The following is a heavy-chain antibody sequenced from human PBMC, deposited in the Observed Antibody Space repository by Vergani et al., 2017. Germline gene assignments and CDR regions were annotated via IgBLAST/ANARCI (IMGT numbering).Heavy chain of an antibody. CDR3: TRSECSGTTCYGHYFDL. D-gene: IGHD2-15*01. J-gene: IGHJ4*01. CDR2: IKSDGRT. V-gene: IGHV3-66*02. Sequence: VELLESGEGLANPGGSLRVSCSAPGFGVTIYYMSWAGQAPGKGLEWVSVIKSDGRTSYAESVRGRFTISRDTSRNAVYLQMNILRVEDTGVYYCTRSECSGTTCYGHYFDLWGHGILVTVSS. CDR1: GFGVTIYY.